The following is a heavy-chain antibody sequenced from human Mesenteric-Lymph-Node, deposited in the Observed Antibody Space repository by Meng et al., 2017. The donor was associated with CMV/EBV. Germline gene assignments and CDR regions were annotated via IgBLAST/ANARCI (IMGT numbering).Heavy chain of an antibody. J-gene: IGHJ5*02. CDR1: GFTVSNKY. Sequence: GESLKISCAASGFTVSNKYMSWVRQAPGKGLEWVSILYSGGTTYYADSVKGRFTISRDISKNTLYLQMNSLRPEDAAVYYCARMSSSAWYYTSWGQGTLVTVSS. CDR3: ARMSSSAWYYTS. V-gene: IGHV3-66*02. D-gene: IGHD6-19*01. CDR2: LYSGGTT.